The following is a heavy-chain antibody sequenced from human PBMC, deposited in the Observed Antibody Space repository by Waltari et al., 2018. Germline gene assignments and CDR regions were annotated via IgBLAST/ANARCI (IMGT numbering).Heavy chain of an antibody. CDR2: ISYNERNI. Sequence: QPGRSLRLSCAASDFTFSSYAMHWVRQAPGKGLEWVAVISYNERNIYYVDSVRGRFAISRDNSKKMLYLQMNSLRAEDTAVYYCARDYCDRTNCHGMDVWGQGTTVTVSS. CDR3: ARDYCDRTNCHGMDV. J-gene: IGHJ6*02. V-gene: IGHV3-30*09. CDR1: DFTFSSYA. D-gene: IGHD3-22*01.